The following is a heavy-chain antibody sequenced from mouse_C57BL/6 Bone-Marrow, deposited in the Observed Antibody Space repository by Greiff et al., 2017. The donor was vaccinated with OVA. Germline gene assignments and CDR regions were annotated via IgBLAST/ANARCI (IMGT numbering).Heavy chain of an antibody. Sequence: QVQLQQSGAELVRPGASVKLSCKASGYTFTDYYINWVKQRPGQGLEWIARIYPGSGNTYYNEKFKGKATLTAEKSSSTAYMQLSSLTSEDSAVYFCARGDYIDYWGQGTTLTVSS. CDR2: IYPGSGNT. J-gene: IGHJ2*01. CDR3: ARGDYIDY. CDR1: GYTFTDYY. D-gene: IGHD2-13*01. V-gene: IGHV1-76*01.